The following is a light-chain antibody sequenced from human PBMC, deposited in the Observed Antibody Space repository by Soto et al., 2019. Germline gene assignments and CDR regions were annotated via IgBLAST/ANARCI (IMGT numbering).Light chain of an antibody. J-gene: IGKJ1*01. CDR1: RSVSSSY. V-gene: IGKV3-20*01. CDR3: QHYGSSPPSWS. CDR2: GAS. Sequence: ETVLTQSPGTLSLSPGERATLFCRASRSVSSSYLAWYQQKPGQAPRLLIYGASSRGTGIPDRFSGSGSGTDFTLTISRLEPEDFAVYYCQHYGSSPPSWSFGQGTKVEIK.